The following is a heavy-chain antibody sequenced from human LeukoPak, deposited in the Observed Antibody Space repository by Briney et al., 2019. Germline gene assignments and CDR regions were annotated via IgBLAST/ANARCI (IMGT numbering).Heavy chain of an antibody. CDR3: ARGIHYYGSGSYYNWFDP. V-gene: IGHV3-48*04. D-gene: IGHD3-10*01. J-gene: IGHJ5*02. CDR2: ISSSSSTI. CDR1: GFTFSSYS. Sequence: GGSLRLSCAASGFTFSSYSMNWVRQAPGKGLEWVSYISSSSSTIYYADPVKGRFTISRDNAKNSLYLQMNSLRAEDTAVYYCARGIHYYGSGSYYNWFDPWGQGTLVTVSS.